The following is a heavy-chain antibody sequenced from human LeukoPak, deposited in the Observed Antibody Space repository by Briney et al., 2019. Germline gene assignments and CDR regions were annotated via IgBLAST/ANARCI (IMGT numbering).Heavy chain of an antibody. D-gene: IGHD2-2*01. CDR1: GGSFSGYY. V-gene: IGHV4-34*01. Sequence: SETLSPTCAVYGGSFSGYYWSWIRQPPGKGLEWIGEINHSGSTNYNPSLKSRVTISVDTSKNQFSLKLSSVTAADTAVYYCASTSCYDEGATAANWFDPWGQGTLVTVSS. CDR2: INHSGST. CDR3: ASTSCYDEGATAANWFDP. J-gene: IGHJ5*02.